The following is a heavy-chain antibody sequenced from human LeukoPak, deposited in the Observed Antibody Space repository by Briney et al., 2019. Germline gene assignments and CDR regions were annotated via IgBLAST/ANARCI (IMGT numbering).Heavy chain of an antibody. D-gene: IGHD3-10*01. CDR1: GYTFTSYD. CDR3: AGDLSGSSRGGWFEP. Sequence: VSSVKVSCKASGYTFTSYDINWVRQATGQGLEWMGWMNPNSGNTGYARQLQGRDTITRNTPIRTAYMELRSLTCEDTAVFYCAGDLSGSSRGGWFEPWGQGTLVTVSS. J-gene: IGHJ5*02. CDR2: MNPNSGNT. V-gene: IGHV1-8*01.